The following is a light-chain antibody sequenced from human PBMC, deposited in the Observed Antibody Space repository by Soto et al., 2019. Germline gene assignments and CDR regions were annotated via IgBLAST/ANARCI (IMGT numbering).Light chain of an antibody. CDR2: GAS. Sequence: EIVMTQSPATLSVSPGERATLSCRASQSVSSNLAWYQQKPGQAPRLLIYGASTRATGIPARFSGSGSGTEFTLTISSLQSEDFAVYYCQQYNNWPFGYTFGQGTKLEIK. J-gene: IGKJ2*01. CDR1: QSVSSN. CDR3: QQYNNWPFGYT. V-gene: IGKV3-15*01.